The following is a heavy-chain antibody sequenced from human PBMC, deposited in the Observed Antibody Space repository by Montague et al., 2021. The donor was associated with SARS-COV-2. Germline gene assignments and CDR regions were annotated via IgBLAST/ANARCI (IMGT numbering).Heavy chain of an antibody. J-gene: IGHJ6*02. V-gene: IGHV4-4*07. CDR3: ARVGRAGYDILTGYYYYGMDV. CDR1: GGSISSYY. CDR2: IYTSGST. Sequence: SETLSLTCTVSGGSISSYYWSWIWQPAGKGLEWIGRIYTSGSTNYNPSLKSRVTMSVDTSKNQFSLKLSSVTAADTAVYYCARVGRAGYDILTGYYYYGMDVWGQGTTVTVSS. D-gene: IGHD3-9*01.